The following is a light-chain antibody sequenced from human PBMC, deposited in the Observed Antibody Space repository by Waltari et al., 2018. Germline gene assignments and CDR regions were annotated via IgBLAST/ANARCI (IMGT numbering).Light chain of an antibody. CDR1: QGISNY. CDR2: AAS. Sequence: DIQLTQSPSFLSTSVGDRVTITCRASQGISNYLVWYQQKPGKAPRVLIHAASTLQGGVPSGFSGSGSGTEFTLTISSLQPEDSATYYCQQVNSYPLTFGGGTKVEIK. J-gene: IGKJ4*01. V-gene: IGKV1-9*01. CDR3: QQVNSYPLT.